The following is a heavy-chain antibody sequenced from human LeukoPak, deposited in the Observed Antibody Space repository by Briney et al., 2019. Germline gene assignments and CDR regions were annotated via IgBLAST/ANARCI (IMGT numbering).Heavy chain of an antibody. CDR3: ARQRGYSDYDFDY. J-gene: IGHJ4*02. D-gene: IGHD5-12*01. CDR2: IYYSGST. CDR1: GGSISSSSYY. Sequence: SETLSLTCTVSGGSISSSSYYWGWIRQPPGKGLEWIGSIYYSGSTYYNPSLKSRVTISVDTSKNQFSLKLSSVTAADTAVYYCARQRGYSDYDFDYWGQGTLVTVSS. V-gene: IGHV4-39*01.